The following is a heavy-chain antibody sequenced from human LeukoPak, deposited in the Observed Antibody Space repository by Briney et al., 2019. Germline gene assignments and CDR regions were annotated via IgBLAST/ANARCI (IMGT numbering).Heavy chain of an antibody. CDR3: ARDSGNRYDSSGYYHAADYYYYMDV. D-gene: IGHD3-22*01. CDR2: ISYDGSNK. J-gene: IGHJ6*03. V-gene: IGHV3-30*04. CDR1: GFTFSSYA. Sequence: GGSLRLSCAASGFTFSSYAMHWVRQAPGQGLESVAVISYDGSNKYYADSVKGRFTISRDNSKNTLYLQMNSLRAEDTAVYYCARDSGNRYDSSGYYHAADYYYYMDVWGKGTTVTVSS.